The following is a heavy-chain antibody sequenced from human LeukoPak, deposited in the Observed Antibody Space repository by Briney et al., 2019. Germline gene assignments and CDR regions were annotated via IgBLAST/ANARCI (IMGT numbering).Heavy chain of an antibody. J-gene: IGHJ3*02. Sequence: GGSLRLSCAASGFTFSSYWVHWVRHAPGKGLVWVSPINSDGSSTSYADSVKGRFTISRDNAKNTLSLQMNSLRAEDTAVYYCARVGGSNAFDIWGQGTMVIVSS. V-gene: IGHV3-74*01. CDR2: INSDGSST. CDR1: GFTFSSYW. D-gene: IGHD1-26*01. CDR3: ARVGGSNAFDI.